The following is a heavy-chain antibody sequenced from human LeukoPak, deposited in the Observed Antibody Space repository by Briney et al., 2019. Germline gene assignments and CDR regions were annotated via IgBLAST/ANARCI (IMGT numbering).Heavy chain of an antibody. CDR2: IYPDDSDT. CDR1: GYSFTNYW. D-gene: IGHD1-26*01. J-gene: IGHJ4*02. Sequence: GESLKISCKGSGYSFTNYWIGWVRQMPGKGLEWMGIIYPDDSDTRPSPTCQGQVTISADKSISTAYLQWSSLGASDTAMYYCARLRGATMPNPFDYWGQGTLVTVSS. CDR3: ARLRGATMPNPFDY. V-gene: IGHV5-51*01.